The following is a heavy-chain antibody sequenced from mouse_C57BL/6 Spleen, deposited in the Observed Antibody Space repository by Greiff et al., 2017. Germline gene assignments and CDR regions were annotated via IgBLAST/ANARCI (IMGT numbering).Heavy chain of an antibody. CDR2: IHPSDSDT. Sequence: VQLQQPGAELVKPGASVKVSCKASGYTFTSYWMHWVKQRPGQGLEWIGRIHPSDSDTNSNQKFKGKATLTVDKSSSTAYMQLRSLTSEDSAVYYWAIKRGPAPYFDVWGTGTTVTVSS. D-gene: IGHD3-3*01. V-gene: IGHV1-74*01. CDR3: AIKRGPAPYFDV. J-gene: IGHJ1*03. CDR1: GYTFTSYW.